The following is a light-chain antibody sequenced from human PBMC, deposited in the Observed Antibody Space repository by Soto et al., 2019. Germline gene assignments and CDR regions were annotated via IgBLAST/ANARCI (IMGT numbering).Light chain of an antibody. CDR3: QQYNTSPRT. CDR2: GAS. V-gene: IGKV3-20*01. Sequence: EIVLTQSPATLSVSPGESVTFSCRASQGINRNLAWYQQKPGQAPRLLIYGASNRATGIPDRFSGSGSGTDFTLTISRLEPEDFAVYYCQQYNTSPRTFGQGTKVDIK. J-gene: IGKJ1*01. CDR1: QGINRN.